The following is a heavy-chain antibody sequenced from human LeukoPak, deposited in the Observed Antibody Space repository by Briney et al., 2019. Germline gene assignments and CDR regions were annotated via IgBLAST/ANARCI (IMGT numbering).Heavy chain of an antibody. Sequence: HPGGSLRLSCTASGFTFGDYAMSWVRQAPGKGLEWVANIKQDGSEKYYVDSVKGRFTISRDNAKNSLYLQMNSLRAEDTAVYYCARDPRTQTPVVRGDYNWFDPWGQGTLVTVSS. D-gene: IGHD3-10*01. CDR3: ARDPRTQTPVVRGDYNWFDP. J-gene: IGHJ5*02. CDR2: IKQDGSEK. V-gene: IGHV3-7*01. CDR1: GFTFGDYA.